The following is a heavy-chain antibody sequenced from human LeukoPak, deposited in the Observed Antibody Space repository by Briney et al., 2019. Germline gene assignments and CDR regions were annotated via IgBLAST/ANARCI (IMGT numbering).Heavy chain of an antibody. Sequence: PGGSLRLSCAASGFTFSSYAMTWVRKAPGKGLEWVSSISSSGSYIYYADSVKGRFTISRDNAKNSLYLQMNSLRAEDTAVYYCARDSPGYCSGGSCYGPFDYWGQGTLVTVSS. CDR3: ARDSPGYCSGGSCYGPFDY. CDR1: GFTFSSYA. J-gene: IGHJ4*02. V-gene: IGHV3-21*01. D-gene: IGHD2-15*01. CDR2: ISSSGSYI.